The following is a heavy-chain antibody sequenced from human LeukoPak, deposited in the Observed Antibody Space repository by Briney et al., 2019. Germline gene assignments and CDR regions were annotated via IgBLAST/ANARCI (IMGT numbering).Heavy chain of an antibody. CDR3: ARGPRGAIDY. Sequence: ASVEVSCKASGYTFTTYDINWVRQATGQGFEWMGWMNPSSGNTAYVQKFQGRVMMTRDTSLSTAYMELSSLSSEDTAVYYCARGPRGAIDYWGQGSLVTVSS. J-gene: IGHJ4*02. CDR1: GYTFTTYD. CDR2: MNPSSGNT. V-gene: IGHV1-8*01. D-gene: IGHD3-10*01.